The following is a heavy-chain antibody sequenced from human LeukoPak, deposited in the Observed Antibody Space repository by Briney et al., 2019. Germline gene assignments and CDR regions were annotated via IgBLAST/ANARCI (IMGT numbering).Heavy chain of an antibody. V-gene: IGHV3-23*01. J-gene: IGHJ4*02. D-gene: IGHD6-19*01. Sequence: GGSLRLSCAASGFTFSTYGMSWVRQAPGKGLEWVSAMSGSGAITYYADPVKGRFTISSDNAKNTLYLQMNSLRAEDTAVYYCAKDGIAVADYFYYFDYWGQGTLVTVSS. CDR3: AKDGIAVADYFYYFDY. CDR1: GFTFSTYG. CDR2: MSGSGAIT.